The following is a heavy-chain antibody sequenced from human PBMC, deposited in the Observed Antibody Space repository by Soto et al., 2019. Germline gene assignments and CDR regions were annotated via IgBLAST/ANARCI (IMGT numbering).Heavy chain of an antibody. V-gene: IGHV4-59*01. J-gene: IGHJ4*02. D-gene: IGHD6-25*01. CDR1: GGSISSYY. Sequence: SETLSLTCTVSGGSISSYYWSWIRQPPGKGLEWIGYIYYSGSTNYNPSLKSRVTISVDTSKNQFSLKLSSVTAADTAVYYCARLGSPGAIFFDSWGQGALVTVSS. CDR2: IYYSGST. CDR3: ARLGSPGAIFFDS.